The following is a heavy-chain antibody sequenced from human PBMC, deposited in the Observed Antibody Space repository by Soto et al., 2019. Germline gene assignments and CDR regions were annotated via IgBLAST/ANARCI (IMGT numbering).Heavy chain of an antibody. J-gene: IGHJ6*02. D-gene: IGHD6-6*01. Sequence: SETLSLTCAVSSGSISRSNWWSWVRQPPGKGLEWIGEIYHSGSTNYNPSLKSRVTISVDKSKNQFSLKLSSVTAADTAVYYCAREWMGEYSSSYSSYYYYGMDVWGQGTTVTVSS. V-gene: IGHV4-4*02. CDR1: SGSISRSNW. CDR3: AREWMGEYSSSYSSYYYYGMDV. CDR2: IYHSGST.